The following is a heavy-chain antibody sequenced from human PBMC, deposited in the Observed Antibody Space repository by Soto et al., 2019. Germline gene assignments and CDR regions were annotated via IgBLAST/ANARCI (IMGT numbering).Heavy chain of an antibody. Sequence: ASVKVSCKASVFTSSGISWVRQAPGQGLEWMGWISAYNGNTNYAQKLQGRVTMTTDTSTSTAYMELRSLRSDDTAVYYCASVTDDDYGDYLIWGQGTMVTVSS. CDR3: ASVTDDDYGDYLI. D-gene: IGHD4-17*01. V-gene: IGHV1-18*04. CDR1: VFTSSG. CDR2: ISAYNGNT. J-gene: IGHJ3*02.